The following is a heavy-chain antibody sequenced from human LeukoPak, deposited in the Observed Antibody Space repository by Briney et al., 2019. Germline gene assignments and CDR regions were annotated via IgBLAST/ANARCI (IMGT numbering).Heavy chain of an antibody. Sequence: GGSLRLSCVASGFTFSRFELNWVRQAPGKGLEWVSHISTGTYIAYADSVKGRFTISRDNAKNSLYLQMNSLRAEDTAVYYCARGSRFGVVGRDAFDIWGQGTMVTVSS. CDR2: ISTGTYI. CDR3: ARGSRFGVVGRDAFDI. V-gene: IGHV3-48*03. CDR1: GFTFSRFE. D-gene: IGHD3-3*01. J-gene: IGHJ3*02.